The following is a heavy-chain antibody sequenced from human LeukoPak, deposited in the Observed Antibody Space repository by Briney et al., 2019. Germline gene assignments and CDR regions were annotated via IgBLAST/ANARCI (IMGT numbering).Heavy chain of an antibody. CDR2: INHSGST. CDR1: GGSFSGYY. V-gene: IGHV4-34*01. J-gene: IGHJ5*02. D-gene: IGHD3-10*01. Sequence: SETLSLTCAVYGGSFSGYYWSWIRQPPGKGLEWIGGINHSGSTNYNPSLKSRVTISVDTSKNQFSLKLSSVTAADTAVYYCARVTVYYYGSGSPNWFDPWGQGTLVTVSS. CDR3: ARVTVYYYGSGSPNWFDP.